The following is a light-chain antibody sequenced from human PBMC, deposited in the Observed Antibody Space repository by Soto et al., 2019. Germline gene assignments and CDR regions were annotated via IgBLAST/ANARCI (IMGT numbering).Light chain of an antibody. CDR3: QQYSTYPIT. J-gene: IGKJ5*01. Sequence: DIQMTQSPSTLSASVGDRVTITCRASQSVTTWLAWYQQKPGKAPKRLIYKASNLESGLPSRFTGSGSGTEFTLTISSLQSDDFATYYCQQYSTYPITFGQGTRLEIK. CDR2: KAS. CDR1: QSVTTW. V-gene: IGKV1-5*03.